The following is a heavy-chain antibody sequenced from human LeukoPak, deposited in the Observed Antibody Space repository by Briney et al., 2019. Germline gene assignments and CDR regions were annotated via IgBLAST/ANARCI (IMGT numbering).Heavy chain of an antibody. D-gene: IGHD6-13*01. Sequence: GGSLRLSCAASGITFGSYAMSWVRQAPGKGLEWVSTISSRIGRTYYSDSVKGRFTISRDNSKNTLYLQMNSLRGEDAAVYYCAKGRVQGYSSSWYDAFDIWGQGTMVTVSS. CDR2: ISSRIGRT. CDR3: AKGRVQGYSSSWYDAFDI. J-gene: IGHJ3*02. V-gene: IGHV3-23*01. CDR1: GITFGSYA.